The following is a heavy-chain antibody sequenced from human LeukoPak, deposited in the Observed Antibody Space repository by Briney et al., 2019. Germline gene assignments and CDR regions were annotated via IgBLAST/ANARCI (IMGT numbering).Heavy chain of an antibody. D-gene: IGHD2-2*01. Sequence: SETLSLTCSVSDGSISSSSYYWGWIRQPPGKGLEWIGSIYYSGSTYYNPSLKSRVTISVDTSKNHFSLKLSSVTAADTAVYYCARHWGSTSSGVDYWGQGTLVTVSS. CDR2: IYYSGST. CDR1: DGSISSSSYY. J-gene: IGHJ4*02. CDR3: ARHWGSTSSGVDY. V-gene: IGHV4-39*01.